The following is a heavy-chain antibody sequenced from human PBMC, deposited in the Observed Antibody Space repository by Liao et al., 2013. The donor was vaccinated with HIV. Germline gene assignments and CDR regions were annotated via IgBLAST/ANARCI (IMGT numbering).Heavy chain of an antibody. J-gene: IGHJ4*02. CDR2: IHYTGST. D-gene: IGHD4-11*01. Sequence: QVQLQESGPGLVKPSETLSLTCTVSGGSISGYYWIWIRQPPGKPLDWIGYIHYTGSTNYNPSLKSRVTISLDTSKNQFSLNLTSMTAADTAVYYCARAFDYSNYALEHWGQGTLVTVSS. V-gene: IGHV4-59*12. CDR1: GGSISGYY. CDR3: ARAFDYSNYALEH.